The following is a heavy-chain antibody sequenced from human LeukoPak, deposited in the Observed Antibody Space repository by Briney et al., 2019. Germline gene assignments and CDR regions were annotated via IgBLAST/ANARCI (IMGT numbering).Heavy chain of an antibody. J-gene: IGHJ3*02. Sequence: LETLSLTCTVSGGSISSYYWSWIRQPPGKGLEWIGYIYYSGSTTYNPSLKSRVTISVDTSKNQFSLKLSSVTAADTAVYFCAKDRYTYGYGAFDIWGQGTMVTVSS. CDR1: GGSISSYY. CDR2: IYYSGST. D-gene: IGHD5-18*01. V-gene: IGHV4-59*01. CDR3: AKDRYTYGYGAFDI.